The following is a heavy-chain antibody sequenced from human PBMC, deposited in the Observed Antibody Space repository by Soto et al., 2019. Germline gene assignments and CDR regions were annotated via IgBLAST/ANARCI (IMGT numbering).Heavy chain of an antibody. CDR1: GGSISRGGYY. CDR2: IYYSGST. D-gene: IGHD3-22*01. J-gene: IGHJ6*02. V-gene: IGHV4-31*03. CDR3: ARDREDYYDSSGPKPGYYYYGMDV. Sequence: PSETLSLTCTVSGGSISRGGYYWGWIRQHPGKGLEWIGYIYYSGSTYYNPSLKSRVTISVDTSKNQFSLKLSSVTAADTAVYYCARDREDYYDSSGPKPGYYYYGMDVWGQRTTVTVSS.